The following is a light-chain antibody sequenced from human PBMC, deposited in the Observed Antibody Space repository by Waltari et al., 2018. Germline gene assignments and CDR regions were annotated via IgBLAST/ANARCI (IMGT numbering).Light chain of an antibody. V-gene: IGKV1-5*03. CDR3: QQYNSYRGT. CDR2: KAS. Sequence: DIQMTQSPSTLSASVGDRVTITCRASQSISSWLAWYQQQPGKAPKLLIYKASSLESGVPSRFSGSGSGTEFTLTISSLQPDDFATYYCQQYNSYRGTFGPGTKVDIK. J-gene: IGKJ3*01. CDR1: QSISSW.